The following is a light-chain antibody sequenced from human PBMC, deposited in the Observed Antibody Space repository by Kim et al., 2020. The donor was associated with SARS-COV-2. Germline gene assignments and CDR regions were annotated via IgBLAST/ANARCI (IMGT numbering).Light chain of an antibody. CDR3: MQALQTPAT. CDR2: LGS. V-gene: IGKV2-28*01. Sequence: DIVMTQSPLSLPVSPGEPASISCRSSQSLLDSYGFNYLDWYVQKPGQSPQLLIYLGSSRASGVPDRFSVSGSGTDFTLKISIVDAEDVGVYYFMQALQTPATFGPGTKVDIK. J-gene: IGKJ3*01. CDR1: QSLLDSYGFNY.